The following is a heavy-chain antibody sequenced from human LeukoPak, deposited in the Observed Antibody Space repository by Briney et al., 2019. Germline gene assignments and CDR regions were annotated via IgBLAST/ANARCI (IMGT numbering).Heavy chain of an antibody. Sequence: GASVKVSCKASGYTFTNYGISWLRQAPGQGLEWMGWISVYNGNTNYAQKVQGRVTMTTDTSTDTAYMELRSLESDDTAVYYCARDREWLRGRYYFDYWGQGTLVTVSS. CDR1: GYTFTNYG. CDR2: ISVYNGNT. V-gene: IGHV1-18*01. J-gene: IGHJ4*02. CDR3: ARDREWLRGRYYFDY. D-gene: IGHD5-12*01.